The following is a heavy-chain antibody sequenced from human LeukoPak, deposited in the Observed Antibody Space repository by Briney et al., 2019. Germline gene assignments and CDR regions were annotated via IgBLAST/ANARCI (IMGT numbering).Heavy chain of an antibody. CDR3: ARDSADIVVVVAAKGDAFDI. V-gene: IGHV3-74*01. J-gene: IGHJ3*02. D-gene: IGHD2-15*01. CDR1: GFTFSNYW. Sequence: GGSLRLSCAASGFTFSNYWMHWVRQAPGKGLVWVSRIKSDGSSTSYADSVNGRFTISRDNAKNTLHLQMNSLRAEDTALYYCARDSADIVVVVAAKGDAFDIWGQGTMVTVSS. CDR2: IKSDGSST.